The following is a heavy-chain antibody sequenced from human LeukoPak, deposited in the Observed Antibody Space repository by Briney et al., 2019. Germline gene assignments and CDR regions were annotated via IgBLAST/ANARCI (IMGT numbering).Heavy chain of an antibody. V-gene: IGHV3-30*02. CDR3: AKDGYGRAFDY. D-gene: IGHD5-12*01. Sequence: PGGSLRLSCAASGFTFSRYGMHWVRQAPGKGLEWVAFLRYDGSNKYYSESVKGRFTISRDNSNNMLYLQMNNLRAEDTAVYSCAKDGYGRAFDYWGQGTLVTVSS. CDR2: LRYDGSNK. CDR1: GFTFSRYG. J-gene: IGHJ4*02.